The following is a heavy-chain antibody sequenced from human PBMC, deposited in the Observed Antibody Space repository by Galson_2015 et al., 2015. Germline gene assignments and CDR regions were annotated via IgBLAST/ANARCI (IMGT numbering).Heavy chain of an antibody. CDR1: GFTFSRYG. Sequence: SLRLSCAASGFTFSRYGIHWVRQAPGKGLEWVAVISYDGNNKYYSDSVKGRFTISRDNSKDTLYLQMNSLGAEDTAVYYCAKDLNTLGGSGWFFDYWGQGTLVTVSS. D-gene: IGHD6-19*01. V-gene: IGHV3-30*18. J-gene: IGHJ4*02. CDR2: ISYDGNNK. CDR3: AKDLNTLGGSGWFFDY.